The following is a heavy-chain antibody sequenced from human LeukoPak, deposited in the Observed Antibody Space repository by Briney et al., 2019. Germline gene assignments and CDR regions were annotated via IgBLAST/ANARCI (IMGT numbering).Heavy chain of an antibody. J-gene: IGHJ4*02. D-gene: IGHD6-19*01. CDR1: GYSISSGYY. CDR3: ASFASGWYRGDFDY. CDR2: IYHSGST. V-gene: IGHV4-38-2*02. Sequence: SETLSLTCTVSGYSISSGYYWGWIRQPPGKGLEWIGSIYHSGSTYYNPSLKSRVTISVDTSKNQFSLKLSSVTAADTAVCYCASFASGWYRGDFDYWGQGTLVTASS.